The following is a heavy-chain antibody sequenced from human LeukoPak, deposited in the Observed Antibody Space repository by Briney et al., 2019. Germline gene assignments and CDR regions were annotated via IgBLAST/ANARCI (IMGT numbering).Heavy chain of an antibody. CDR2: INPNSGGT. V-gene: IGHV1-2*06. D-gene: IGHD3-22*01. CDR3: ARGDMYYDSSVCLY. Sequence: ASVKVSCKASGYTFTGYYIHWVRQAPGQGLEWMGRINPNSGGTNYAQKFQGRVTMTRDTSISTAYMELSRLRSDDTAVYYCARGDMYYDSSVCLYWGQGTLVTVSS. CDR1: GYTFTGYY. J-gene: IGHJ4*02.